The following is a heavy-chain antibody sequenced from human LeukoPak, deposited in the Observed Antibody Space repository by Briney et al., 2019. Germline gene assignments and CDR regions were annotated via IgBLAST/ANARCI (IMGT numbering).Heavy chain of an antibody. Sequence: GGSLRLSCAASGFTFSSYAMSWVRQAPGQGLEWVAAISGSGGSTYYADSLKGRFTISRDNSKNTLYLQMNSMRAEDTAVYYCAKDPLPYDFWSGYWKDYWGQGTLVTVSS. V-gene: IGHV3-23*01. CDR3: AKDPLPYDFWSGYWKDY. D-gene: IGHD3-3*01. CDR1: GFTFSSYA. J-gene: IGHJ4*02. CDR2: ISGSGGST.